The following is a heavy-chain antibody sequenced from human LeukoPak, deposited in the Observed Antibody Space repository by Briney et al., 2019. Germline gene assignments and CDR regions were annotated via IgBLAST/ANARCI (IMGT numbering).Heavy chain of an antibody. V-gene: IGHV1-69*13. Sequence: ASVTVSCKASGGTFSSYAISWVRQAPGQGLEWMGGIIPIFGTANYAQKFQGRVTITADESTSTAYMELSSLRSEDTAVYYCARDLGYYDSSGYYDYWGQGTLVTVSS. J-gene: IGHJ4*02. CDR3: ARDLGYYDSSGYYDY. CDR2: IIPIFGTA. CDR1: GGTFSSYA. D-gene: IGHD3-22*01.